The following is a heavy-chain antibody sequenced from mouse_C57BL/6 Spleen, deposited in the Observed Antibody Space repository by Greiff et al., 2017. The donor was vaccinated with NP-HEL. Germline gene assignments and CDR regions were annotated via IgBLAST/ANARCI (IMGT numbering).Heavy chain of an antibody. V-gene: IGHV1-80*01. Sequence: VKVVESGPELVKPGASVKISCKASGYAFSSSWMNWVKQRPGKGLEWIGQIYPGDGDTNYNGKFKGKATLTADKSSSTAYMQLSSLTSEDSAVYFCAKLSDWYFDVWGTGTTVTVSS. CDR3: AKLSDWYFDV. J-gene: IGHJ1*03. CDR2: IYPGDGDT. CDR1: GYAFSSSW.